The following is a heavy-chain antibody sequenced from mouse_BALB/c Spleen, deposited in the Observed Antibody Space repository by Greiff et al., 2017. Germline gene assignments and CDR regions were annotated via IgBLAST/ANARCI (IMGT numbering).Heavy chain of an antibody. D-gene: IGHD1-1*01. V-gene: IGHV1-18*01. J-gene: IGHJ1*01. CDR3: ARITTVVAWYFDV. CDR1: GYTFTDYN. CDR2: INPNNGGT. Sequence: VQLQQSGPELVKPGASVKIPCKASGYTFTDYNMDWVKQSHGKSLEWIGDINPNNGGTIYNQKFKGKATLTVDKSSSTAYMELRSLTSEDTAVYYCARITTVVAWYFDVWGAGTTVTVSS.